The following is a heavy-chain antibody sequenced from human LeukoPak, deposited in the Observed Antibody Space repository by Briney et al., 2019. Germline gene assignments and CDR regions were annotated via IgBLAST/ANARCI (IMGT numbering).Heavy chain of an antibody. V-gene: IGHV3-30-3*01. CDR1: GFTFSGYA. J-gene: IGHJ5*02. CDR3: ARWRYSTSPEWFDP. CDR2: ISYDGSNK. D-gene: IGHD1-26*01. Sequence: GGSLRLSCAASGFTFSGYAMHWVRQAPGKGLEWVAVISYDGSNKYYADSVKGRFTISRDNSKNTLYLQMNSLRAEDTAVYYCARWRYSTSPEWFDPWGQGTLVTVSS.